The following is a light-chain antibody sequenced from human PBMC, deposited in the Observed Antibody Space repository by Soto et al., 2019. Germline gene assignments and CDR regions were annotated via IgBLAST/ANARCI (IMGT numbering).Light chain of an antibody. J-gene: IGLJ1*01. CDR3: SSYTGSNTYV. Sequence: SVLTQPASVSGSPGQSITMSCTGTSSDVGYYNYVSWYQLHPGKAPKLMIYDVSNRPSGISNRFSGSKSGNAASLTIPGLQAEDEADYYCSSYTGSNTYVFGTGTKVTVL. V-gene: IGLV2-14*03. CDR2: DVS. CDR1: SSDVGYYNY.